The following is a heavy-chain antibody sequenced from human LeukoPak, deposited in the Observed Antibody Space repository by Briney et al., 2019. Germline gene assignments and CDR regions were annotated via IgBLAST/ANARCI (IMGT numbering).Heavy chain of an antibody. CDR1: GFTFSSYS. CDR3: ARGPVQGLRWPYYFDY. CDR2: ISSSSSYI. Sequence: GGSLRLSCAASGFTFSSYSMNWVRQAPGKALEWVSSISSSSSYIYYADSVKGLFTISRDNAKNSLYLQMNRLSAEDTAVYYCARGPVQGLRWPYYFDYWGQGTLVTVSS. V-gene: IGHV3-21*01. J-gene: IGHJ4*02. D-gene: IGHD4-23*01.